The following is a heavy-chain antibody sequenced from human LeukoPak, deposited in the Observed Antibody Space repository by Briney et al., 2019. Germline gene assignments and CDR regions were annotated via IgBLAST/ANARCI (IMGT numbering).Heavy chain of an antibody. Sequence: GGSLRLSCAASGFAFSSYMMSWVRQSPGKGLEWVSGISGSGGRTYYADSVKGRFTISRDNSKNTLYLQMNSLRAEDTAVYYCAKDRGNWNFQYFGYWGQGTLVTVSS. CDR3: AKDRGNWNFQYFGY. D-gene: IGHD1-7*01. V-gene: IGHV3-23*01. CDR1: GFAFSSYM. CDR2: ISGSGGRT. J-gene: IGHJ4*02.